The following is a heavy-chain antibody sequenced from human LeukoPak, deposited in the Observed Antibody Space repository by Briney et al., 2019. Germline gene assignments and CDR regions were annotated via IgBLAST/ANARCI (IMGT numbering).Heavy chain of an antibody. Sequence: SETLSLTCTVSGDSISSGGYYWTWIRQHPGKGLERIGYIYYSGSTYYNPSLKSRVTMSVDTSKNQFSLKLSSVTAADTAVYYCARVTRGVITFDYWGQGTLVTVSS. CDR1: GDSISSGGYY. CDR3: ARVTRGVITFDY. CDR2: IYYSGST. V-gene: IGHV4-31*03. D-gene: IGHD3-10*01. J-gene: IGHJ4*02.